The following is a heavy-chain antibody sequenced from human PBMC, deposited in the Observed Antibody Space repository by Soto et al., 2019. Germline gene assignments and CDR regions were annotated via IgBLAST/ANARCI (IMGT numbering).Heavy chain of an antibody. D-gene: IGHD3-22*01. CDR1: GGTFSSYA. V-gene: IGHV1-69*13. J-gene: IGHJ4*02. CDR3: ASYYYDSSGYYSRLNY. Sequence: LVKVSCKASGGTFSSYAISWVRQAPGQGLEWMGGIIPIFGTANYAQKFQGRVTITADESTSTAYMELSSLRSEDTAVYYCASYYYDSSGYYSRLNYWGQGTLVT. CDR2: IIPIFGTA.